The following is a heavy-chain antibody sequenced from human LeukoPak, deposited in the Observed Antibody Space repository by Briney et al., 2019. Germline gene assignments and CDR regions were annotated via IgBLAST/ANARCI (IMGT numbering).Heavy chain of an antibody. J-gene: IGHJ4*02. CDR3: ARAGSLWFGESKFEY. V-gene: IGHV1-3*01. D-gene: IGHD3-10*01. CDR1: GYPFISYA. Sequence: ASVKVSCKASGYPFISYAMHWVRQAPGQRLEWMGWINVGNGNTEYSQKFQGRVTITRDTPATTTYMELSSLRSEDTAAYYCARAGSLWFGESKFEYWGQGTLLTVSS. CDR2: INVGNGNT.